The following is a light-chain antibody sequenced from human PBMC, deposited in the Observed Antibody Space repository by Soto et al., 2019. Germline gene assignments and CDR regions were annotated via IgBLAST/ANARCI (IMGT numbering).Light chain of an antibody. CDR3: QQRGNWPRT. CDR2: DAS. Sequence: IVMTQSPPTLSVSPGERASLSCRASQSVSACLAWYQQKPGQAPRLLIYDASNRATGIPGRFSGSGSGTDFTLTISSLEPEDFAVYYCQQRGNWPRTFGQGTKVDIK. CDR1: QSVSAC. J-gene: IGKJ1*01. V-gene: IGKV3-11*01.